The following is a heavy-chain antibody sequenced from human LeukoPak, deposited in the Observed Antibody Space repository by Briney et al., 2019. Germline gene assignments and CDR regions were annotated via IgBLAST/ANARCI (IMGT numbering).Heavy chain of an antibody. CDR2: INSDGSSI. J-gene: IGHJ4*02. V-gene: IGHV3-74*01. CDR1: GFTFSSYW. CDR3: ARAGYSGYAVY. D-gene: IGHD5-12*01. Sequence: PGGSLRLSCAASGFTFSSYWMDWVRQAPGKGLVWVSRINSDGSSISYADSVKGRFTISRDNAKNTLYLQMNSLRAEDTAVYYCARAGYSGYAVYWGQGTLVIVSS.